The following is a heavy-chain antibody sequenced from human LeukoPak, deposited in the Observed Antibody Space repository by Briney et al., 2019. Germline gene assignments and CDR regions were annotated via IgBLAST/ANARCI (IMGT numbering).Heavy chain of an antibody. J-gene: IGHJ6*03. V-gene: IGHV3-11*04. CDR1: GFTFSDYY. Sequence: GGSLRLSCAASGFTFSDYYMSWIRQALGKGLEWVSYISSSGSTIYYADSVKGRFTISRDNAKNSLYLQMNSLRAEDTAVYYCAKDRCSNGIGCLYYYMDVWGKGTTVTISS. CDR3: AKDRCSNGIGCLYYYMDV. CDR2: ISSSGSTI. D-gene: IGHD2-8*01.